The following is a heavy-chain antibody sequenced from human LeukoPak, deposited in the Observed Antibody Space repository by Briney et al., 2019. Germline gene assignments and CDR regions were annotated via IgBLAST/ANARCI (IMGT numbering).Heavy chain of an antibody. V-gene: IGHV3-21*01. Sequence: GGSLRLSCAASGFTFSSYSMNWVRQAPGKGLEWVSSISSSSSYIYHADSVKGRFTISRDNSKSTLYLQMNSLRAEDTAVYYCATDFPCSTTSCYWGYWGQGTLVTVSS. D-gene: IGHD2-2*01. CDR3: ATDFPCSTTSCYWGY. J-gene: IGHJ4*02. CDR2: ISSSSSYI. CDR1: GFTFSSYS.